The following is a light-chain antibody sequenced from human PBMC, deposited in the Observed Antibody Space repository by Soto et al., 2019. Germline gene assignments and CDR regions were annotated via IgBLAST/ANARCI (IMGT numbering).Light chain of an antibody. V-gene: IGLV2-8*01. CDR2: EVS. Sequence: QSALTQPPSASGSPGQSVTISCTGTSNDVGTYNYVSWYQQHPGKAPKLMIYEVSKRPSGVPDRFSGSKSGNTASLTVSGLQADDEADYYCSSYAAINNYVFGTGTKLTVL. CDR1: SNDVGTYNY. J-gene: IGLJ1*01. CDR3: SSYAAINNYV.